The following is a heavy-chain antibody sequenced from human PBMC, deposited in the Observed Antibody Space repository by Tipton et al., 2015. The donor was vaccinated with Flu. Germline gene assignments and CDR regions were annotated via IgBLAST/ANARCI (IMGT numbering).Heavy chain of an antibody. CDR2: IYHSGST. D-gene: IGHD3-10*01. Sequence: TLSLTCAVSGGSISSGGYSWSWIRQPPGKGLEWIGYIYHSGSTYYNPSLKSRVTISVDRSKNQFSLKLSSVTAADTAVYYCARGGLLWFGELSPGYFVYWGQGTLVTISS. CDR3: ARGGLLWFGELSPGYFVY. J-gene: IGHJ4*02. CDR1: GGSISSGGYS. V-gene: IGHV4-30-2*01.